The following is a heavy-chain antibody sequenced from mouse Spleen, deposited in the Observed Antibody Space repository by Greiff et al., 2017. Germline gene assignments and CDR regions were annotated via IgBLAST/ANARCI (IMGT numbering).Heavy chain of an antibody. D-gene: IGHD3-3*01. J-gene: IGHJ4*01. CDR2: ISNLAYSI. CDR1: GFTFSDYG. CDR3: ARLGYAMDY. Sequence: EVQVVESGGGLVKPGGSLKLSCAASGFTFSDYGMAWVRQAPGKGPEWVAFISNLAYSIYYADTVTGRFTISRENAKNTLYLEMSSLRSEDTAMYYCARLGYAMDYWGQGTSVTVSS. V-gene: IGHV5-15*01.